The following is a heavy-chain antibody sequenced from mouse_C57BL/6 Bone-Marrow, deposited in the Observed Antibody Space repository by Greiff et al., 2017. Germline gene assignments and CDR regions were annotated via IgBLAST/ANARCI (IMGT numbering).Heavy chain of an antibody. D-gene: IGHD2-12*01. Sequence: VKLQESGPGLVAPSQSLSITCTVSGFSLTSYAISWVRQPPGKGLEWLGVIWTGGGTNYNSALKSSLSISKDNSKSQVFLKMNSLQTDDTARYYCARNYVNDPYWYFDVWGTETTVTVSS. J-gene: IGHJ1*03. CDR1: GFSLTSYA. V-gene: IGHV2-9-1*01. CDR3: ARNYVNDPYWYFDV. CDR2: IWTGGGT.